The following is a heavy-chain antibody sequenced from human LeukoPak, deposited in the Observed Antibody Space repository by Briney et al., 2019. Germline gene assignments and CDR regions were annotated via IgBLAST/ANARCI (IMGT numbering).Heavy chain of an antibody. CDR1: GYTFNIYG. J-gene: IGHJ4*02. Sequence: ASVKVSCKAFGYTFNIYGITWGRQAPGQGLEWLGWISGYNGNTNYAQKVQGRVTMTTDTSTRTAFMVLRSLRSDDTAVYYCARDNSATSDCSSSSCYHFDYWGQGTLVTVSS. D-gene: IGHD2-15*01. CDR3: ARDNSATSDCSSSSCYHFDY. CDR2: ISGYNGNT. V-gene: IGHV1-18*01.